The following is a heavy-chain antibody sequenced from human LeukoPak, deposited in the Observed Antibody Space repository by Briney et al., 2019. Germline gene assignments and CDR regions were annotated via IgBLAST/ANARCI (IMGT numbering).Heavy chain of an antibody. J-gene: IGHJ4*02. D-gene: IGHD3-16*01. CDR1: GGSISSYY. V-gene: IGHV4-59*08. CDR3: ARHPLYDL. Sequence: SETLSLTCTVSGGSISSYYWSWIRQRPGKGLEWIGYIYYSGSTNYNPSLKSRVTISVDTSKNKFSLKLSSVTAADTAVYYCARHPLYDLWGQGTLVTVSS. CDR2: IYYSGST.